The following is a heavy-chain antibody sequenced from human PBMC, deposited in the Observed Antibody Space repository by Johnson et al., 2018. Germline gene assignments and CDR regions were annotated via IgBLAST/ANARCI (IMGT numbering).Heavy chain of an antibody. J-gene: IGHJ3*02. V-gene: IGHV3-23*01. Sequence: ASGFTFSSYAMSWVRQAPGKWLEWVSAISGSGGSTYYADSVQGRFTNSRDNSKNTRYLQMQSLRAEDTAVYYCARDRVSYFDAFDIWGQGTMVTVSS. CDR2: ISGSGGST. CDR1: GFTFSSYA. CDR3: ARDRVSYFDAFDI. D-gene: IGHD2-8*01.